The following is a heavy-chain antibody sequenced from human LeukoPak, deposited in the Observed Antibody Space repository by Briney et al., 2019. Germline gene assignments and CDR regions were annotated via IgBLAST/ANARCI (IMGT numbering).Heavy chain of an antibody. CDR1: RFTFSRYE. D-gene: IGHD2-8*01. Sequence: PGGSLRLSCAASRFTFSRYEMNWVRQAPGQGLEWVSYISGSGIKHYADSVKGRFTISRDNAKNSLYLQMNSLRVEDTAVYYCAREDTGVAVDIWGQGNRVTV. CDR3: AREDTGVAVDI. V-gene: IGHV3-48*03. J-gene: IGHJ3*02. CDR2: ISGSGIK.